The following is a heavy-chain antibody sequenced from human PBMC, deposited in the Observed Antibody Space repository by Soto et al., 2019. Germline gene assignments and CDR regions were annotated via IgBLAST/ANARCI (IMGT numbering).Heavy chain of an antibody. CDR2: ISAYNGNT. Sequence: QVPLLQSGAEVKKPGASVKVSCKASGYTFTNYGITWVRQAPGQGLEGMGWISAYNGNTHYTQRLQGRVTMTTDTSTRTAYMELRGLRSDATAVYYCARVRQLVSYFYYYMDVWGEGTTVTVSS. D-gene: IGHD6-6*01. CDR1: GYTFTNYG. J-gene: IGHJ6*03. V-gene: IGHV1-18*01. CDR3: ARVRQLVSYFYYYMDV.